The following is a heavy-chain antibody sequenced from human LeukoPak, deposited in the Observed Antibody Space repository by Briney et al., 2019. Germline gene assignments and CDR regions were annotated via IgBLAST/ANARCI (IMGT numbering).Heavy chain of an antibody. CDR2: ISNNGGYT. V-gene: IGHV3-23*01. CDR3: ARDYYYDSSGYYSGLDDY. J-gene: IGHJ4*02. Sequence: GGSLRLSCAASGFTFSSSAMSWVRQAPGKGLEWVSAISNNGGYTYYADSVQGRFTISRDNSKNTLYLQVNSLRAEDTAVYYCARDYYYDSSGYYSGLDDYWGQGTLVTVSS. D-gene: IGHD3-22*01. CDR1: GFTFSSSA.